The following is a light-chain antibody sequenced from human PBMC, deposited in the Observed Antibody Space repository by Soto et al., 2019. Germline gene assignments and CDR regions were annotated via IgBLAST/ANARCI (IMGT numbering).Light chain of an antibody. CDR3: QQRSNWPLT. V-gene: IGKV3-11*01. J-gene: IGKJ4*01. Sequence: EIVLTQSPATLSLSPGERATLSCGASQSVSSYLAWYQQKPGQAPRLLIYDATNRATGIPARFSGSGAGTDFTLTTSSLEPEDFAVYYCQQRSNWPLTFGGGTTVEIK. CDR1: QSVSSY. CDR2: DAT.